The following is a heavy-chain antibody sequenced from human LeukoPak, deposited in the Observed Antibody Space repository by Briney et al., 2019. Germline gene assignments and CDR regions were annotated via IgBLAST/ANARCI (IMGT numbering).Heavy chain of an antibody. V-gene: IGHV4-34*01. J-gene: IGHJ5*02. CDR3: AVRVVYYDSSGQLNWFDP. CDR2: INHSGST. Sequence: PSETLSLTCAVYGGSFSGYYRSWIRQPPGKGLEWIGEINHSGSTNYNPSLKSRVTISVDTSKNQFSLKLSSVTAADTAVYYCAVRVVYYDSSGQLNWFDPWGQGTLVTVSS. D-gene: IGHD3-22*01. CDR1: GGSFSGYY.